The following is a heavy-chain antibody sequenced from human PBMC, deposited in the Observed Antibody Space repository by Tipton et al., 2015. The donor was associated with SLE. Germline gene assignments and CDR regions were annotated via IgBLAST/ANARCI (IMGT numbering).Heavy chain of an antibody. D-gene: IGHD3-3*01. V-gene: IGHV4-38-2*02. Sequence: TLSLTCTVSGYSISSGYYWGWIRQPPGKGLEWIGSIYHSGSTYYNPSLKSRVTISVDKSKNQFSLKLSSVTAADTAVYYCARMLPRSGGQGYWGQGTLVTVSS. CDR3: ARMLPRSGGQGY. CDR1: GYSISSGYY. CDR2: IYHSGST. J-gene: IGHJ4*02.